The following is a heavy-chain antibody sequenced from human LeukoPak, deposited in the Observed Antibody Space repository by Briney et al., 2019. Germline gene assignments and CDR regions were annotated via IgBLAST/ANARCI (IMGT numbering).Heavy chain of an antibody. D-gene: IGHD3-10*01. V-gene: IGHV4-39*01. Sequence: SETLSLTCTVSGGSISSSDRYWGWIRQPPGKGLEWIGSIYYSGITYHNPSLKSRVTISVDTSNNQFSLKMSSVTAADTAVYFCARHQEGMVRGVLYYMDVWGKGTTVIISS. CDR1: GGSISSSDRY. J-gene: IGHJ6*03. CDR3: ARHQEGMVRGVLYYMDV. CDR2: IYYSGIT.